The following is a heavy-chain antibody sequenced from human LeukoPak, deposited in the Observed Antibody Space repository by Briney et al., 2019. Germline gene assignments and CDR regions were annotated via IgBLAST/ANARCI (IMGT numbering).Heavy chain of an antibody. CDR2: INSDGSST. J-gene: IGHJ5*02. V-gene: IGHV3-74*01. Sequence: GGSLRLSCAASGFTFSSYWMHWVRQAPGKGLVWVSHINSDGSSTSYADSVKGRFTISRDNAKNTLYLQMNSLRAEDTAVYYCARRSYSGWFDPWGQGTLVTVSS. CDR1: GFTFSSYW. D-gene: IGHD2-15*01. CDR3: ARRSYSGWFDP.